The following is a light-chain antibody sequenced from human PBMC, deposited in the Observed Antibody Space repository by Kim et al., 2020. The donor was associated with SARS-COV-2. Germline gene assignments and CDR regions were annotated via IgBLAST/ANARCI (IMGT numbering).Light chain of an antibody. V-gene: IGLV3-19*01. Sequence: SSELTQDPAVSVALGQTVRITCQGDSLRSYYATWYQQKPGQAPKVVIYGKDNRPSGVPDRFSGSSSGNTAYLTITGTQVGDEADYYCNSRDSNDYVVFGG. J-gene: IGLJ2*01. CDR2: GKD. CDR1: SLRSYY. CDR3: NSRDSNDYVV.